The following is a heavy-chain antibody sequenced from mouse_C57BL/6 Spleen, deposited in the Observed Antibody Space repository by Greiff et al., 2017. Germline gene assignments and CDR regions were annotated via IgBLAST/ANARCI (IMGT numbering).Heavy chain of an antibody. J-gene: IGHJ2*01. Sequence: VQLQQSGPELVKPGASVKISCKASGYTFTDYYMNWVKQSHGKSLEWIGDINPNNGGTSYNQKFKGKATLTVDKSSSTAYMELRSLTSEDSAVXYCARSGTTVADYWGQGTTLTVSS. CDR2: INPNNGGT. V-gene: IGHV1-26*01. D-gene: IGHD1-1*01. CDR3: ARSGTTVADY. CDR1: GYTFTDYY.